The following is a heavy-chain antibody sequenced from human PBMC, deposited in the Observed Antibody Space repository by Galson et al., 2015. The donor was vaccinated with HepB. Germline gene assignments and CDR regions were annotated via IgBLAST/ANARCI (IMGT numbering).Heavy chain of an antibody. J-gene: IGHJ5*01. D-gene: IGHD2-2*02. V-gene: IGHV4-39*01. Sequence: ETLSLTCTVSGGSINNDHYYWGWIRQPPGKGLEWIGSIYSSGSTYYNPSLKSRVTMSVATSKNQFSLKVTSVAAADTAVYYCASEGLYGWFDSWGQGNLVTVSS. CDR2: IYSSGST. CDR3: ASEGLYGWFDS. CDR1: GGSINNDHYY.